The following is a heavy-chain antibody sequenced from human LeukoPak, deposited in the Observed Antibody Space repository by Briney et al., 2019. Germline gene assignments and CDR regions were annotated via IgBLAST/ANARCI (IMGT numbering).Heavy chain of an antibody. V-gene: IGHV1-18*01. CDR1: GYTFTSYG. D-gene: IGHD2-2*01. CDR2: ISAYNGNT. Sequence: GASVKVSCKASGYTFTSYGISWVRQAPGQGLEWMGWISAYNGNTNYAQKLQGRVTMTTDTSTSTAYMELRSLRSDDTAVYYCARAPPDLYQLSFNWFDPWGQGTLVTVSS. J-gene: IGHJ5*02. CDR3: ARAPPDLYQLSFNWFDP.